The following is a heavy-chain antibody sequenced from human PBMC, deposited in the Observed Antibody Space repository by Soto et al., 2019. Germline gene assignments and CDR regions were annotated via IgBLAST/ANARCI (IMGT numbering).Heavy chain of an antibody. Sequence: ASVKVSCKASGYTFTGYYMHWVRQAPGQGLEWMGWINPNSGGTNYAQKFQGWVTMTRDTSISTAYMELSRLRSDDTAVYYCARDNRMIVVPGYYYGMDVWGQGTTVTVSS. CDR1: GYTFTGYY. D-gene: IGHD3-22*01. CDR2: INPNSGGT. V-gene: IGHV1-2*04. CDR3: ARDNRMIVVPGYYYGMDV. J-gene: IGHJ6*02.